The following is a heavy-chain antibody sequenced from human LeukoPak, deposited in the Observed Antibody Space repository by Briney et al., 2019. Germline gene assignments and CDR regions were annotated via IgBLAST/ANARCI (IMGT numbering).Heavy chain of an antibody. CDR3: ARDLGSSSSWYLYNWFDP. Sequence: SQTLSLTCTVSGGSISSGSYYWSWIRQPAGKGLEWIGRIYTSGSTNYNPSLKSRVTISVDTSKNQFSLKLSSVTAADTAVYYCARDLGSSSSWYLYNWFDPWGQGTLVTVSS. CDR1: GGSISSGSYY. CDR2: IYTSGST. D-gene: IGHD6-13*01. J-gene: IGHJ5*02. V-gene: IGHV4-61*02.